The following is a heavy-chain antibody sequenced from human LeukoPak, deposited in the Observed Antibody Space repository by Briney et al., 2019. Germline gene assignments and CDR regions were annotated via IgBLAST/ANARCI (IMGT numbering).Heavy chain of an antibody. V-gene: IGHV4-59*08. D-gene: IGHD3-10*01. CDR2: IYYSGST. CDR1: SGSLSSYY. CDR3: ARHRITMVRGVIIIDWFDP. Sequence: SETLSLTCTVSSGSLSSYYWSWIRQPPGKGLEWIGYIYYSGSTNYNPSLKSRVSMSVGTSKIQFSLKLSSVTAADTAVYYCARHRITMVRGVIIIDWFDPWGQGTLVTVSS. J-gene: IGHJ5*02.